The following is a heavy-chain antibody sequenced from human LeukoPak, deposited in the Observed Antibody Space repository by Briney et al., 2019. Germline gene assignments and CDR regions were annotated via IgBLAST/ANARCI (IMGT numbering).Heavy chain of an antibody. Sequence: PGGSLRLSCAASGFTVSSNYMSWVRQAPGKGLEWVSVIYSGGSTHYADSVKGRFTISRDNSKNTLYLQMNSLRAEDTAVYYCARVQSEGSGTESDYWGQGTLVTVSS. CDR3: ARVQSEGSGTESDY. J-gene: IGHJ4*02. CDR2: IYSGGST. V-gene: IGHV3-66*01. CDR1: GFTVSSNY. D-gene: IGHD3-10*01.